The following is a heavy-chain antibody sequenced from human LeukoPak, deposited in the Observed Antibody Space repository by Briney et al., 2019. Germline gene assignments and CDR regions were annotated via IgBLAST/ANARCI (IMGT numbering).Heavy chain of an antibody. CDR2: ITSSGSHT. Sequence: GGSLRLSCAASGFTFSSYSMNWARQAPGKGLEWVSSITSSGSHTFYADSVKGRFTISRDNAKSSLYLQMNSLRAEDTAVYYCARAYGSGSYGAFDIWGQGTMVTVSS. J-gene: IGHJ3*02. CDR3: ARAYGSGSYGAFDI. D-gene: IGHD3-10*01. V-gene: IGHV3-21*01. CDR1: GFTFSSYS.